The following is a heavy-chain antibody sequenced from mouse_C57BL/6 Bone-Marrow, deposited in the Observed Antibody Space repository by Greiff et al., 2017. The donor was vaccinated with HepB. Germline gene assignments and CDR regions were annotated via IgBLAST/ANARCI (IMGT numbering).Heavy chain of an antibody. Sequence: EVKVVESGGGLVQPGGSLKLSCAASGFTFSDYYMYWVRQTPEKRLEWVAYISNGGGSTYYPDTVKGRFTISRDNAKNTLYLQMSRLKSEDTAMYYCARQRTTVSYAMDYWGQGTSVTVSS. CDR3: ARQRTTVSYAMDY. CDR1: GFTFSDYY. CDR2: ISNGGGST. V-gene: IGHV5-12*01. D-gene: IGHD1-1*01. J-gene: IGHJ4*01.